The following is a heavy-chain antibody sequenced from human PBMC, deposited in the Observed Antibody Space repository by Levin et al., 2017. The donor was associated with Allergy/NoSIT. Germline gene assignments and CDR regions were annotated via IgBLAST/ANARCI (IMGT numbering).Heavy chain of an antibody. J-gene: IGHJ4*02. Sequence: SETLSLTCTVSGDSVSSGDQYWSWIRQPPGKGLEWIAYIYNSRYTNYNPSVKSRVTTSVDTSKNQFSLRLTSVTAADTAVYYCARGTPFDYWGQGTLVTVSS. D-gene: IGHD2/OR15-2a*01. CDR2: IYNSRYT. CDR3: ARGTPFDY. V-gene: IGHV4-61*08. CDR1: GDSVSSGDQY.